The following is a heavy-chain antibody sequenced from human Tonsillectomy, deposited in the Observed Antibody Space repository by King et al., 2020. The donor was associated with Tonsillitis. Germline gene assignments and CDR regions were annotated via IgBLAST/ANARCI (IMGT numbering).Heavy chain of an antibody. V-gene: IGHV3-7*01. Sequence: VQLVESGGDLVQPGGSLRLSCTTSGFAFSSYNMHWVRQAPGKGLEWVATIKPDGNEKNYVGAMGGRFTISRDNAKNSVYLQMNSLRDEDTAVYYCVGNWNWGQGPLVTVSS. CDR1: GFAFSSYN. CDR3: VGNWN. D-gene: IGHD1-1*01. CDR2: IKPDGNEK. J-gene: IGHJ4*02.